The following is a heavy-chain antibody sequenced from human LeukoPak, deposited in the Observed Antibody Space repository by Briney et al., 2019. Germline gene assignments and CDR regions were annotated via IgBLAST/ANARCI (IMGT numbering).Heavy chain of an antibody. Sequence: GGSLRLSCAASGINFGDYYMSWIRQAPGKGLEWVSYISWGSSTISYADSVKGRFTISRDNARKSVYLQMNRLRAEDTAVYYCARVGAWTAYYFDYWGQGILVTVSS. J-gene: IGHJ4*02. CDR2: ISWGSSTI. V-gene: IGHV3-11*01. CDR3: ARVGAWTAYYFDY. D-gene: IGHD3/OR15-3a*01. CDR1: GINFGDYY.